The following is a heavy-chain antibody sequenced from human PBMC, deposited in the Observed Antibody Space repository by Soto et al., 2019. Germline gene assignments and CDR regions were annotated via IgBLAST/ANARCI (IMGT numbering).Heavy chain of an antibody. CDR2: IIPIHGIA. CDR1: GGTFSSYT. Sequence: SVKVSCKASGGTFSSYTISWVRQAPGQGLEWMGRIIPIHGIANYAQKLQGRVTMTADTSTSTAYMELRSLRSDDTAVYYCAARYCSGGSCYSNHWGQGTLVTVSS. V-gene: IGHV1-69*02. J-gene: IGHJ4*02. CDR3: AARYCSGGSCYSNH. D-gene: IGHD2-15*01.